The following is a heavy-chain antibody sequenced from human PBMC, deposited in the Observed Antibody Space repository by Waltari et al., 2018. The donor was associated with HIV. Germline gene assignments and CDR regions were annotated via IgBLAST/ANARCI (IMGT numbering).Heavy chain of an antibody. Sequence: QVQLVQSGAEVKKPGASVKVSCKASGYTFTSYGISWVRQAPGQGLEWMGWISAYNGNTNYAQKLQGRVTMTTDTSTSTAYMELRSLRSDDTAVYYCARRPTEYQLLPGVWGMDVWGQGTTVTVSS. V-gene: IGHV1-18*01. D-gene: IGHD2-2*01. CDR2: ISAYNGNT. CDR1: GYTFTSYG. CDR3: ARRPTEYQLLPGVWGMDV. J-gene: IGHJ6*02.